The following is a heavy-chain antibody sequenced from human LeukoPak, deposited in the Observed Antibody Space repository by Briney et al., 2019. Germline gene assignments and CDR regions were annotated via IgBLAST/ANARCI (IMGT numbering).Heavy chain of an antibody. D-gene: IGHD1-26*01. V-gene: IGHV1-2*02. CDR3: ARDRGGSYASKYDY. Sequence: ASVKVSCKASGYTFTGYYMHWVRQAPGQGLEWMGWINPNGGGTSYAQKFQGRVTMTRDTSISTAYMELSRLRSDDTAVYYCARDRGGSYASKYDYWGQGTLVTVSS. J-gene: IGHJ4*02. CDR2: INPNGGGT. CDR1: GYTFTGYY.